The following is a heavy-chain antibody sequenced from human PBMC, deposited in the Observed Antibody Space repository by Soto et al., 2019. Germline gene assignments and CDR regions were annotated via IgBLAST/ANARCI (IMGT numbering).Heavy chain of an antibody. CDR1: GFTFSSYD. CDR3: ARDRVAVAGLYGMEV. Sequence: PGGSLRLSCAASGFTFSSYDMHWVRQATGKGLEWVSAIGTAGDTYYPGSVKGRFTISRENAKNSLYLQMNSLRAGDTAVYYCARDRVAVAGLYGMEVWGKGTTVTASS. CDR2: IGTAGDT. V-gene: IGHV3-13*01. J-gene: IGHJ6*04. D-gene: IGHD6-19*01.